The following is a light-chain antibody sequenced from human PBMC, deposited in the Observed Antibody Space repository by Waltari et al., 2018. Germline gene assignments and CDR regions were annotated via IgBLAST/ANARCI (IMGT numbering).Light chain of an antibody. CDR3: CSYAGNYLRV. Sequence: QSALTQPRSVSGSPGQSVTIACTGTSSDVGYYNYVSWYQQHPGKAPQLMIYDVTERPSGVPDLFSGSKAGNTASLTISGLQAEDEADYYCCSYAGNYLRVFGGGTKLTVL. V-gene: IGLV2-11*01. CDR1: SSDVGYYNY. CDR2: DVT. J-gene: IGLJ2*01.